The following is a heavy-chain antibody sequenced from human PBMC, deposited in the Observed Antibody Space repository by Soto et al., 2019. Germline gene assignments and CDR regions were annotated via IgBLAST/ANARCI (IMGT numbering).Heavy chain of an antibody. CDR2: ISSSSSYI. D-gene: IGHD1-26*01. Sequence: EVQLVESGGGLVKPGGSLRLSCAASGFTFSTYSMNWVRQAPGKGLEWVSCISSSSSYIYYADSVKGRFTISRDNAKNSLYLQMNSLRAEDTAVYYCARGEDMGIVGACGFDYWGQGNLVTVSS. V-gene: IGHV3-21*02. CDR1: GFTFSTYS. CDR3: ARGEDMGIVGACGFDY. J-gene: IGHJ4*02.